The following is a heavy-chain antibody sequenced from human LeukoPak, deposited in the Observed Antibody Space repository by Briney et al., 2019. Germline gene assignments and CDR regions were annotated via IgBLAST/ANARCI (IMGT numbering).Heavy chain of an antibody. V-gene: IGHV1-18*01. CDR1: GYTFTSYG. CDR2: ISAYNGNT. D-gene: IGHD3-10*01. J-gene: IGHJ4*02. CDR3: AREGSITMVRGVINY. Sequence: ASVKVSCKASGYTFTSYGISWVRQAPGQGLGWMGWISAYNGNTNYAQKLQGRVTMTTDTSTSTAYMELRSLRSDDTAVYYCAREGSITMVRGVINYWGQGTLVTVSS.